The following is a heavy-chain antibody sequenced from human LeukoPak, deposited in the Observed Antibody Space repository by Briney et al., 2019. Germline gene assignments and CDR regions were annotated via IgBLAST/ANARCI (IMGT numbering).Heavy chain of an antibody. CDR2: IRISGGST. J-gene: IGHJ4*02. CDR3: ARATDGDYVPY. D-gene: IGHD4-17*01. CDR1: GFTFNSYA. V-gene: IGHV3-23*01. Sequence: GGSLRLSCAASGFTFNSYAMSWVRQAPGKGLEWVSGIRISGGSTYYADSVKGRFTISRDNSKNTLDLQMNSLRAEDTAVYYCARATDGDYVPYWGQGTLVTVSS.